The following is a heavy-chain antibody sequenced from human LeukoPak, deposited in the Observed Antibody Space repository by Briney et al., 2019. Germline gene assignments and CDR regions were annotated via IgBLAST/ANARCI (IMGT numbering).Heavy chain of an antibody. CDR3: AREGEMATNWFDP. V-gene: IGHV4-31*11. CDR1: GGSISSGGYY. CDR2: IYYSGST. Sequence: SETLSLTCAVSGGSISSGGYYWSWIRQHPGKGLEWIGYIYYSGSTYYNPSLKSRVTISVDTSKNQFSLKLSSVTAADTAVYYCAREGEMATNWFDPWGQGTLVTVSS. J-gene: IGHJ5*02. D-gene: IGHD5-24*01.